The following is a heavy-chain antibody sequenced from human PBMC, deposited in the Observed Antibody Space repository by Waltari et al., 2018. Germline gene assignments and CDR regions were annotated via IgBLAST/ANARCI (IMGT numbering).Heavy chain of an antibody. CDR2: IYSGGST. CDR3: AKAYCSGGSCYFDY. CDR1: GFTFSSYA. J-gene: IGHJ4*02. V-gene: IGHV3-23*03. Sequence: EVQLLESGGGLVQPGGSLRLSCAASGFTFSSYAMSLVRQAPGKGLEWVSVIYSGGSTYYADSVKGRFTISRDNSKNTLYLQMNSLRAEDTAVYYCAKAYCSGGSCYFDYWGQGTLVTVSS. D-gene: IGHD2-15*01.